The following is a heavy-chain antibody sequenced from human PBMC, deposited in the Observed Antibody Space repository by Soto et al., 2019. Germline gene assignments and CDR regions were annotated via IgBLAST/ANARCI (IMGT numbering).Heavy chain of an antibody. CDR3: AKEHTRYRNGMDV. V-gene: IGHV3-30*18. CDR1: GFTFSSYG. CDR2: ISYDGSNK. Sequence: GGSLRLSCAASGFTFSSYGMHWVRQAPGKGLEWVAVISYDGSNKYYADSVKGRFTISRDNSKNTLYLQMNSLRAEDTAVYYCAKEHTRYRNGMDVWGQGTTVTVSS. D-gene: IGHD2-2*02. J-gene: IGHJ6*02.